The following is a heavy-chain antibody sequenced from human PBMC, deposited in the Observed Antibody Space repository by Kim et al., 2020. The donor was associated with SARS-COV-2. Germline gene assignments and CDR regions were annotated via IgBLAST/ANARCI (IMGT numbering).Heavy chain of an antibody. CDR1: GFTFDDYA. Sequence: GGSLRLSCAASGFTFDDYAMHWVRQAPGKGLEWVSLISGDGGSTYYADSVKGRFTISRYNSKNSLYLQMNSLRTEDTALYYCAKDISQQLVRDYYYGMDVWGQGTTVTVSS. V-gene: IGHV3-43*02. CDR3: AKDISQQLVRDYYYGMDV. CDR2: ISGDGGST. J-gene: IGHJ6*02. D-gene: IGHD6-13*01.